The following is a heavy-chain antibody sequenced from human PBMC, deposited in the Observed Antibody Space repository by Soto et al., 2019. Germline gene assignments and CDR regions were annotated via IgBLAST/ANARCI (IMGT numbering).Heavy chain of an antibody. CDR3: AKDPLIAAAGLNWFDP. CDR2: IRGSGGST. D-gene: IGHD6-13*01. CDR1: GFTFSSYA. Sequence: GGSLRLSCAASGFTFSSYAMSWVRQAPGKGLEWVSAIRGSGGSTYYADSVKGRFTISRDNSKNTLYLQMNSLRAEDTAVYYCAKDPLIAAAGLNWFDPWGQGTLVTVSS. V-gene: IGHV3-23*01. J-gene: IGHJ5*02.